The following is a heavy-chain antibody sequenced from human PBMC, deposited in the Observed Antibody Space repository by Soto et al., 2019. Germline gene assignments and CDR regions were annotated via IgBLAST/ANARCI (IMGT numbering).Heavy chain of an antibody. Sequence: GGSLRLSCASSGFSFSSYWMHWVRQAPGKWLVWVSRINRDGSITAYADSVKGRFIISRDNAKNTVYLQMNSLRAEDTAVYYCARDYDFWSSYPSVYFDYWGQGXLVTVYS. J-gene: IGHJ4*02. V-gene: IGHV3-74*01. CDR1: GFSFSSYW. D-gene: IGHD3-3*01. CDR3: ARDYDFWSSYPSVYFDY. CDR2: INRDGSIT.